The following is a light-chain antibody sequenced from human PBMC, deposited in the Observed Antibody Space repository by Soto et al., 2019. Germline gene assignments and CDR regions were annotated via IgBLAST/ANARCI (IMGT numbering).Light chain of an antibody. CDR2: KAS. CDR1: QSISSW. Sequence: IQMTQSPSTQTASVGDRVTITCRASQSISSWSAWYQQKPGKAPKLLIYKASSLESGVPSRFSGSGSGTEFTLTISSLQPDDFATYYCQQYSSYWTFGQGTKVDI. CDR3: QQYSSYWT. J-gene: IGKJ1*01. V-gene: IGKV1-5*03.